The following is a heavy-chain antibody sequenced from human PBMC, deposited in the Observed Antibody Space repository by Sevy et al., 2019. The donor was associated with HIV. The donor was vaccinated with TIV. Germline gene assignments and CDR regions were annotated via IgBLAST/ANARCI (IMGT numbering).Heavy chain of an antibody. CDR2: IYSGGST. D-gene: IGHD3-10*01. J-gene: IGHJ4*02. CDR1: GFTVSSNY. Sequence: GGSLRLSCAASGFTVSSNYMSWVRQAPGKGLEWVSVIYSGGSTYYAASVKGRFTISRDNSKNTLYLQMNSLRAEDTAVYYCARVSTGLWFRELYFDYWGQGTLVTVSS. V-gene: IGHV3-53*01. CDR3: ARVSTGLWFRELYFDY.